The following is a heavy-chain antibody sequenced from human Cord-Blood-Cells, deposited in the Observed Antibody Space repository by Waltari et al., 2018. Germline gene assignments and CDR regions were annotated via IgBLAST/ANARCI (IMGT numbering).Heavy chain of an antibody. D-gene: IGHD3-9*01. Sequence: QVQLQESGPGLVKPSETMSLTCAVSGYSISSGYSWGWIRWATGTGLEWIGSIYHSGSTYYNPSLKSRVTISVDTSKNQFSLKLSSVTAADTAVYYCARIGGDYDILTGYYYFDYWGQGTLVTVSS. CDR3: ARIGGDYDILTGYYYFDY. V-gene: IGHV4-38-2*01. CDR2: IYHSGST. CDR1: GYSISSGYS. J-gene: IGHJ4*02.